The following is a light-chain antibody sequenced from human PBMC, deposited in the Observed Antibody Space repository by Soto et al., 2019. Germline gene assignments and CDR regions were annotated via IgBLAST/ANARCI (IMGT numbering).Light chain of an antibody. CDR1: QNIFSY. CDR2: AAS. J-gene: IGKJ2*01. CDR3: QQSYSVPHT. V-gene: IGKV1-39*01. Sequence: DIQMNQSPSSLSASVGDRVTITCRASQNIFSYLSWYQHKPGKAPKLLIYAASSLQSGVPSRFSGSGSGTDFALTISSLQPEDFATFYCQQSYSVPHTFGQGTKVEI.